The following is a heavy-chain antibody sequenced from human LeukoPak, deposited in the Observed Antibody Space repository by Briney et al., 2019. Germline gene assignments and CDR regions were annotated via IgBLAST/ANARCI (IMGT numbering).Heavy chain of an antibody. CDR3: ARQRSVGATDY. D-gene: IGHD1-26*01. CDR2: IYPGDSDT. CDR1: YW. J-gene: IGHJ4*02. V-gene: IGHV5-51*01. Sequence: YWSWIRQHPGKGLEWMGIIYPGDSDTRYSPSFQGQVTISADKSISTAYLQWSSLKASDTAMYYCARQRSVGATDYWGQGTLVTVSS.